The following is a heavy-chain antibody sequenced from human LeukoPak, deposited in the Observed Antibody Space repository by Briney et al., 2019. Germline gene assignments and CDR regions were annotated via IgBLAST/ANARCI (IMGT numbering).Heavy chain of an antibody. D-gene: IGHD3-3*01. CDR1: GYTFTSYG. J-gene: IGHJ5*02. V-gene: IGHV1-18*01. CDR2: ISAYNGNT. Sequence: ASVKVSCKASGYTFTSYGIGWVRQAPGQGLEWMGCISAYNGNTNYAQKLQGRVTMTTDTSTSTAYMELRSLRSDDTAVYYCARDVERITIFGVVIDGNWFDPWGQGTLVTVSS. CDR3: ARDVERITIFGVVIDGNWFDP.